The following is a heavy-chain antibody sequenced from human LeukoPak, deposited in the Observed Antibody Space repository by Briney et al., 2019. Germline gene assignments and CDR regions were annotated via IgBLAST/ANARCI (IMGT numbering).Heavy chain of an antibody. CDR1: GFTFNSYA. V-gene: IGHV3-23*01. Sequence: GGSLRHSCAASGFTFNSYAMSWVREAPGKGLEWVSAISGSCGSTYYADSVKGRFTISRDNSKNTLYLQMNSLRADDTAVYHCAKDWSIVVVSAAMGAFDIWGQGTMVTVSS. CDR2: ISGSCGST. J-gene: IGHJ3*02. CDR3: AKDWSIVVVSAAMGAFDI. D-gene: IGHD2-2*01.